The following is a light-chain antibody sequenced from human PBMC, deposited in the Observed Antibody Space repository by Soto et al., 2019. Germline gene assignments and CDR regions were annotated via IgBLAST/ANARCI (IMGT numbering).Light chain of an antibody. V-gene: IGLV2-14*03. CDR1: SSDVGNYNY. J-gene: IGLJ1*01. CDR3: NSYTISSTYV. CDR2: DVS. Sequence: QSVLNQPASMSGSPGQSIAISCTGTSSDVGNYNYVSWYQQYPGKAPRVLIYDVSKRPSGVSDRFSGSKSGNTASLTISGLQAEDEADYYCNSYTISSTYVFGSGTKVTVL.